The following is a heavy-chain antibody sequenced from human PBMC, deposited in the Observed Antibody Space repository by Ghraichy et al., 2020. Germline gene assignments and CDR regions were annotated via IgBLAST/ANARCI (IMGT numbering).Heavy chain of an antibody. V-gene: IGHV4-34*12. CDR1: GGSFSGYY. CDR3: AREGPQQLGAIDY. D-gene: IGHD6-6*01. J-gene: IGHJ4*02. Sequence: SQTLSLTCAVYGGSFSGYYWSWIRQPPGKGLEWIGEIIHGGSTNYNPSLKSRVTISVDTSKNQFSLKLSSVTAADTAVYYCAREGPQQLGAIDYWGQGTLVTVSS. CDR2: IIHGGST.